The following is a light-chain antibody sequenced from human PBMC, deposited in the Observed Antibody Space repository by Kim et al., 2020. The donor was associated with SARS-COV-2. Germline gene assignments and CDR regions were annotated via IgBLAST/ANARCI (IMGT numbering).Light chain of an antibody. CDR1: KLGDKY. V-gene: IGLV3-1*01. Sequence: LSPDQTASITCSGDKLGDKYACWYQQKPGQSPVLVIYQDSKRPSGIPERFSGSNSGNTATLTISGTQAMDEADYYCQAWDSSTAVFGGGTKLTVL. CDR2: QDS. CDR3: QAWDSSTAV. J-gene: IGLJ2*01.